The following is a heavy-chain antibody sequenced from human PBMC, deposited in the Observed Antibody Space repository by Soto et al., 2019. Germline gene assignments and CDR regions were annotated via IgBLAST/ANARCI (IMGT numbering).Heavy chain of an antibody. D-gene: IGHD5-18*01. V-gene: IGHV3-74*01. CDR2: INSDESST. CDR1: RFTFRSYW. CDR3: ARDGYSYGYGAMDV. Sequence: PGGSLRLSCAASRFTFRSYWMHWVRQAPGKGLVWVSRINSDESSTNYADSVKGRFTISRDNAKNTLYLQMNSLRAEDTAVYYCARDGYSYGYGAMDVWGQGTTVTVSS. J-gene: IGHJ6*02.